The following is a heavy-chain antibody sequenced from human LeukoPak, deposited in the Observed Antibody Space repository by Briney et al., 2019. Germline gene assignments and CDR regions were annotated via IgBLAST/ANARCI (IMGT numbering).Heavy chain of an antibody. CDR1: GFTFSSYW. CDR2: INSDGSST. Sequence: PGGSLRLSCAASGFTFSSYWMHWVRQAPGKGLVWASGINSDGSSTSYADSVKGRFTISRDNAKNTLYLQMNSLRAEDTAVYYCARAAGYCSGGSCYLFDYWGQGTLVTVSS. CDR3: ARAAGYCSGGSCYLFDY. D-gene: IGHD2-15*01. V-gene: IGHV3-74*01. J-gene: IGHJ4*02.